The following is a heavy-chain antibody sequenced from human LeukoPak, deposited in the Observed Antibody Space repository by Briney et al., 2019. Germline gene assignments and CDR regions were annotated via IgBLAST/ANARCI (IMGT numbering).Heavy chain of an antibody. D-gene: IGHD3-22*01. J-gene: IGHJ4*02. CDR1: GFTFSSYA. CDR3: ERDYYYDSSGYYPYFDY. CDR2: ISGSGGST. Sequence: GGSLRLSCAASGFTFSSYAMSWVRQAPGKGLEWVSAISGSGGSTYYADSVKGRFTISRDNSKNTLYLQMNSLRAGDTAVYYCERDYYYDSSGYYPYFDYWGQGTLVTVSS. V-gene: IGHV3-23*01.